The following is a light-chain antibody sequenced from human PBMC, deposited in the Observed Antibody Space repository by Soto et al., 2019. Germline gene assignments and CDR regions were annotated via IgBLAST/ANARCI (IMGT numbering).Light chain of an antibody. CDR2: GLS. Sequence: EIVLTQSPGTLSLSPXEXXTLSCXASQSVSSTYLAWFXXXXXXXXXXLLYGLSGSATGFPDRVSRSGYRTDFTLTISRLVPEDFAVYYCQQYRISPPLTFGGGTKVAI. CDR1: QSVSSTY. CDR3: QQYRISPPLT. J-gene: IGKJ4*01. V-gene: IGKV3-20*01.